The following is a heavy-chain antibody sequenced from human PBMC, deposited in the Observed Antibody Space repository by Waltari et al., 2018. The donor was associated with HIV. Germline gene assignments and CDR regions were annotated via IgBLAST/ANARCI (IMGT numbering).Heavy chain of an antibody. J-gene: IGHJ4*02. CDR3: ARDLYYCRSGYYSDY. D-gene: IGHD3-3*01. Sequence: QVHLVQSGAELRKPGASVTVSCKASGYTFTNYGITWVRQAPAKGLEWMGRISGYNGETQYAQKVRGRVTTTTDTSTSTAYFEIGSMRFDDMAVYYCARDLYYCRSGYYSDYWGQGTLVTVSS. V-gene: IGHV1-18*03. CDR1: GYTFTNYG. CDR2: ISGYNGET.